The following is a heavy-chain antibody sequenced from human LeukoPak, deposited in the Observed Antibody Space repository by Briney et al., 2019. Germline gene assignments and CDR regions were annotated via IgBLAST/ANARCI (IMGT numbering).Heavy chain of an antibody. J-gene: IGHJ4*02. CDR3: ARVNYYDSSGYLDY. Sequence: GASVKVSCKASGYTFTSYYMHWVRQAPGQGLEWMGWISAYNGNTNYAQKLQGRVTMTTDTSTSTAYMELRSLRSDDTAVYYCARVNYYDSSGYLDYWGQGTLVTVSS. V-gene: IGHV1-18*04. CDR1: GYTFTSYY. D-gene: IGHD3-22*01. CDR2: ISAYNGNT.